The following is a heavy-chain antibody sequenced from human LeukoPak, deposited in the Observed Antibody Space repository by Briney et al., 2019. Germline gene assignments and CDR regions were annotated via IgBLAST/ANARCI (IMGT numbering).Heavy chain of an antibody. Sequence: GGSLRLSCVTSGFTFGDYYMSWVRQAPGRGLKWVSYIGTTTSYTKYADSVKGRFTISRDNAKNSLYLQMNSLGAEDTALYYCARGLYCSGGTCFKPLDFWGQGTLVTVSS. J-gene: IGHJ4*02. V-gene: IGHV3-11*06. CDR3: ARGLYCSGGTCFKPLDF. CDR1: GFTFGDYY. CDR2: IGTTTSYT. D-gene: IGHD2-15*01.